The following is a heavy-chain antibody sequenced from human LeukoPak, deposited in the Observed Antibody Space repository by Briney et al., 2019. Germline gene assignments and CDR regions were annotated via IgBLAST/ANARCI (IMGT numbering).Heavy chain of an antibody. CDR1: GFTFSSYS. Sequence: GGSLRLSCAASGFTFSSYSMNWVRQAPGRGLEWVSFISTSSIYIYYADSVKGRFTISRDNAKNSLYLQMNSLRAEDTAVYYCVRVDSSGYGLHWGLDYWGQGTLVTVSS. V-gene: IGHV3-21*01. J-gene: IGHJ4*02. D-gene: IGHD3-22*01. CDR3: VRVDSSGYGLHWGLDY. CDR2: ISTSSIYI.